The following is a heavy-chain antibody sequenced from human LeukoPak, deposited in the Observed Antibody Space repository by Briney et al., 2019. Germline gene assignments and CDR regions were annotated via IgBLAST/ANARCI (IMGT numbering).Heavy chain of an antibody. J-gene: IGHJ4*02. CDR3: ANRGDQHY. CDR2: IRSKASSYAT. CDR1: GFTFSDSA. D-gene: IGHD3-10*01. Sequence: GGSLRLPCAASGFTFSDSAMHWVRQASGKGLEWVGRIRSKASSYATAYAASVEGRFIISRDDSKNTVYLQMNSLKTDDTAVYYCANRGDQHYWGQGTLVTVSS. V-gene: IGHV3-73*01.